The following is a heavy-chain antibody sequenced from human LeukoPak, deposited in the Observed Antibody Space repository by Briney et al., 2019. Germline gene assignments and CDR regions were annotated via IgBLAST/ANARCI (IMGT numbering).Heavy chain of an antibody. CDR3: ARGSPSKWELPNRNWFDP. CDR2: IIPSGGST. V-gene: IGHV1-46*01. CDR1: GYTFVSYY. Sequence: GASVKVYCKASGYTFVSYYMHWVRQAPGQWLEWMGIIIPSGGSTSYAQKFQGRVTMTRDTSTSTVYMELSSLRSEDTAVYYCARGSPSKWELPNRNWFDPWGQGTLVTVSS. J-gene: IGHJ5*02. D-gene: IGHD1-26*01.